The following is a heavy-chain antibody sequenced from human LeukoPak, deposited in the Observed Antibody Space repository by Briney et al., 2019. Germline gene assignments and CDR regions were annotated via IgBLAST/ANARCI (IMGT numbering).Heavy chain of an antibody. D-gene: IGHD3-22*01. J-gene: IGHJ4*02. Sequence: PSETLSLTCAVSGYSISSGYYWGWIRQPPGKGLEWIGSIYHSGSTYYNPSLKSRVTISVDTSKNQFSLKLSSVTAADTAVYYCARGTLARDSSGYYYFDYWGQGTLVTVSS. V-gene: IGHV4-38-2*01. CDR1: GYSISSGYY. CDR2: IYHSGST. CDR3: ARGTLARDSSGYYYFDY.